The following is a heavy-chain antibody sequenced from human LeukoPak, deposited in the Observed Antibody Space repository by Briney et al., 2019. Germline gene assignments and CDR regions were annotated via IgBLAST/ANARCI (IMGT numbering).Heavy chain of an antibody. V-gene: IGHV1-2*02. CDR1: GYTFTGYY. J-gene: IGHJ5*02. D-gene: IGHD3-3*01. CDR3: ARALYDFWSGYETNWFDP. Sequence: GASVKVSCKASGYTFTGYYMHWVRQAPGQGLEWMGWINPNSGGTNYAQKFQGRVTMTRDTSISTAYMELSRLRSDDTAVYYCARALYDFWSGYETNWFDPWGQGTLVTVSS. CDR2: INPNSGGT.